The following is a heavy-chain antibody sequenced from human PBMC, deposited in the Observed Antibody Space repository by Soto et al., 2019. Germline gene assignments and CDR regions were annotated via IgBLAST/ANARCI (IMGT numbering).Heavy chain of an antibody. J-gene: IGHJ4*02. CDR3: AKDMKWGGMTTIHYFDS. CDR1: GFTVDDYA. Sequence: GGSLRVSCAASGFTVDDYAMHWVRQAPGKGLEWVSGISWNSETIDYADSVKGRFTISRDNAKSSLFLQMNSLRPDDTALYYCAKDMKWGGMTTIHYFDSWGQGTLVTVSS. D-gene: IGHD4-17*01. CDR2: ISWNSETI. V-gene: IGHV3-9*01.